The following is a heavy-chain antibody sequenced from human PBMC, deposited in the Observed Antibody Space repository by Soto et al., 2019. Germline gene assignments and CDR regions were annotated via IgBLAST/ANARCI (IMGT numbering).Heavy chain of an antibody. J-gene: IGHJ6*02. CDR2: ISDTGSNT. CDR3: AKIGHRSGSRYYDMDA. Sequence: EVQMLESGGDLVQPGESLRLSCVASGLTFSTYGMSWVRQAPGMGLEWVSTISDTGSNTYHAKPVKGRFTISRDNPKNTLYLQMNSLTVEDTAIYYCAKIGHRSGSRYYDMDAWGQGTTVTVSS. CDR1: GLTFSTYG. D-gene: IGHD3-10*01. V-gene: IGHV3-23*01.